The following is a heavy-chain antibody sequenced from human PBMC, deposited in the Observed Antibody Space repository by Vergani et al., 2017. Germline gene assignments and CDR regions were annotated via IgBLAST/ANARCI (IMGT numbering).Heavy chain of an antibody. CDR2: IDEYGNRA. CDR3: AGPAAIPGYSSSWRTDGYYMDV. V-gene: IGHV3-74*03. CDR1: GFSFNTYW. D-gene: IGHD6-13*01. J-gene: IGHJ6*03. Sequence: EVQLVESGGGSVQSGGSLRLSCVASGFSFNTYWMHWVRQVPGKGLMWVARIDEYGNRATYGDFETGRFTISRDNAKNTVFLQMNNLRAEDTAVYYCAGPAAIPGYSSSWRTDGYYMDVWGKGTTVTVSS.